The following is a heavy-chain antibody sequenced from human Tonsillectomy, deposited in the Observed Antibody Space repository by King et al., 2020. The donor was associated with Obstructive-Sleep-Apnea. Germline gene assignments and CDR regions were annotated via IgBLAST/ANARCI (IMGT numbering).Heavy chain of an antibody. CDR2: ISYDGSDK. D-gene: IGHD6-13*01. J-gene: IGHJ5*02. CDR3: GGYNWFDT. V-gene: IGHV3-30*03. CDR1: GFTFSNYG. Sequence: VQLVESGGGVVQPGRSLRLSCAASGFTFSNYGMHWVRQAPGEGLEWVAIISYDGSDKYYADSLKGRFTISRDNSKSTLYLQMNNLRPEDTAVYYCGGYNWFDTWGQGTLVTVSS.